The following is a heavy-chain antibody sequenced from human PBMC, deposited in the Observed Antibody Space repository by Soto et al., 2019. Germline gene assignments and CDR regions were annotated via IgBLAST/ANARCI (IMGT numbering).Heavy chain of an antibody. Sequence: QVQLVQSGAEVKKPGASVKVSCKASGYTFTSYAMHWVRQAPGQRLEWMVWINAGNGNTKYSQKFHGRVTITRDTYASTAYMELSSLRSEDTAVYYCARTQWLVPTLDYCGQGTLVTVSS. J-gene: IGHJ4*02. CDR1: GYTFTSYA. V-gene: IGHV1-3*01. CDR3: ARTQWLVPTLDY. D-gene: IGHD6-19*01. CDR2: INAGNGNT.